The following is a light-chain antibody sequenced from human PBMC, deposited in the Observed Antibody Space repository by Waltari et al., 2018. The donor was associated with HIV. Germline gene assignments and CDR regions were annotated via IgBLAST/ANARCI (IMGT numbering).Light chain of an antibody. CDR1: NLGNKF. Sequence: SYDLTQPPSVSVSPGQTANITCSGNNLGNKFTCWYQQKPGQSPALVIYEDEKRPSGIPERFSGSNSGNTATLTISGTQAIDEADYYCQAWDSDTAIFGGGTKLTVL. V-gene: IGLV3-1*01. CDR2: EDE. J-gene: IGLJ2*01. CDR3: QAWDSDTAI.